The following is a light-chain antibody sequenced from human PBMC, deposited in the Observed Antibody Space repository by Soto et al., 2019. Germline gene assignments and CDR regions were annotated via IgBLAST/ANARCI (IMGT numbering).Light chain of an antibody. Sequence: QSVLTQPPSASGTPGQRVTISCSGSSSNIGSHTVNWYQQLPGTAPKLLIYTNNQRPSGVPDRFSGSKSGTSASLAISGIQSEDEADYYCAAWDDSLNGVLFGGGTKLTVL. CDR2: TNN. CDR3: AAWDDSLNGVL. J-gene: IGLJ2*01. CDR1: SSNIGSHT. V-gene: IGLV1-44*01.